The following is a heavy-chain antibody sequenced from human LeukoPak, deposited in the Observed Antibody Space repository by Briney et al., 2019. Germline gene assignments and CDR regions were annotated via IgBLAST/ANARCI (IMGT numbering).Heavy chain of an antibody. Sequence: GGSLRLSCAASGFTFSSYWMSWVRQAPGKGLEWVANIKQDGSEKYYVDSVKGRFTISRDNAKNSLYLQMNSLRAEDTAVYYCARGSPRYCSGGSCYSETKYYFDYWGQGTLVTVSS. J-gene: IGHJ4*02. CDR3: ARGSPRYCSGGSCYSETKYYFDY. D-gene: IGHD2-15*01. CDR2: IKQDGSEK. CDR1: GFTFSSYW. V-gene: IGHV3-7*03.